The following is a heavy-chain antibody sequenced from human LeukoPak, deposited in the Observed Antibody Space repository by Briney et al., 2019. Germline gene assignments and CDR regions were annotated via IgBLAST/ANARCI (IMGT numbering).Heavy chain of an antibody. D-gene: IGHD3-10*01. J-gene: IGHJ6*03. CDR2: IYPGDSDT. Sequence: LGESLKISCKGSGYSFTSYWIGWVRQMPGKGLEWMGIIYPGDSDTRYSPSFQGQVTISADKSISTAYLQWSSLKASDTAMYYCARQRAGEVRGVIYFYHLDVWGKGTTVTISS. V-gene: IGHV5-51*01. CDR3: ARQRAGEVRGVIYFYHLDV. CDR1: GYSFTSYW.